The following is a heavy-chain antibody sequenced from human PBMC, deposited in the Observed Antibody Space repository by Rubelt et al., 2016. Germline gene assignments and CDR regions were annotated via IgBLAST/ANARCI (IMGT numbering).Heavy chain of an antibody. D-gene: IGHD2-15*01. CDR3: AVVAATDAYYYGMDV. V-gene: IGHV3-7*01. J-gene: IGHJ6*02. Sequence: VAEIKEDGSEKYCGDSVRGRFTISRHNAKNSVYLQMNSLRAEDTAVYYCAVVAATDAYYYGMDVWGQGTTVTVSS. CDR2: IKEDGSEK.